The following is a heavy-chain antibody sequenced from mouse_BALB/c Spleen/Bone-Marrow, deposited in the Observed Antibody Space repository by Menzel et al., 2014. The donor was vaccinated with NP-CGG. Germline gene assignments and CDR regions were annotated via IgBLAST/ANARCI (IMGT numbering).Heavy chain of an antibody. CDR2: IWASGST. J-gene: IGHJ4*01. CDR3: ARERGDYGGYGMDY. Sequence: VKLVESGPGLVAPSQSLSITCTVSGFSLTSYGVHWVRPSPGKGLEWLGIIWASGSTNCNSALMSRLSISKDNSKSQVFLKMNSLQTDDTAMYYCARERGDYGGYGMDYWGQGTSVTVSS. CDR1: GFSLTSYG. D-gene: IGHD2-4*01. V-gene: IGHV2-9*02.